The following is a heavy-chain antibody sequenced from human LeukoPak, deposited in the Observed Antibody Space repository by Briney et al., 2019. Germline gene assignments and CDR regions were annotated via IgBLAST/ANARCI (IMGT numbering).Heavy chain of an antibody. V-gene: IGHV3-30*02. CDR1: GFTFSNYG. J-gene: IGHJ4*02. Sequence: AGGSLRLSCVASGFTFSNYGMHWVRQAPGKVLEWVAFIRYDGSNKYYADSVKGRLTISRDNSKNTLYLQMNSLRAEDTAVYYCAKDMDVEGYGSGSYFDYWGQGTLVTVSS. CDR2: IRYDGSNK. CDR3: AKDMDVEGYGSGSYFDY. D-gene: IGHD3-10*01.